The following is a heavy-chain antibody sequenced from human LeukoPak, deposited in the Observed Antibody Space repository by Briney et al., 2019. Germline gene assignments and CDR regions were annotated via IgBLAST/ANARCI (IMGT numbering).Heavy chain of an antibody. J-gene: IGHJ2*01. CDR3: ATSSFDGVSGETVPHAHWYFDL. V-gene: IGHV1-24*01. CDR1: GYTLTELS. CDR2: FDPEDGET. Sequence: ASVKVSCKVSGYTLTELSMHWVRQAPGKGLEWMGGFDPEDGETIYAQKFQGRVTMTEDTSTDTAYMELSSLRSEDTAVYYCATSSFDGVSGETVPHAHWYFDLWGRGTLVTVSS. D-gene: IGHD2-8*01.